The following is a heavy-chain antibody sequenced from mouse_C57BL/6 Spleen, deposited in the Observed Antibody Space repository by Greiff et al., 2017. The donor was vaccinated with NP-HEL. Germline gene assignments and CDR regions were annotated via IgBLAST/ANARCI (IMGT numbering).Heavy chain of an antibody. CDR1: GYAFSSSW. V-gene: IGHV1-82*01. CDR3: ARRGLYDGYYGGDYFDY. D-gene: IGHD2-3*01. CDR2: IYPGDGDT. Sequence: VQLQESGPELVKPGASVKISCKASGYAFSSSWMNWVKQRPGKGLEWIGRIYPGDGDTNYNGKFKGKATLTADKSSSTAYMQLSSLTSEDSAVYFCARRGLYDGYYGGDYFDYWGQGTTLTVSS. J-gene: IGHJ2*01.